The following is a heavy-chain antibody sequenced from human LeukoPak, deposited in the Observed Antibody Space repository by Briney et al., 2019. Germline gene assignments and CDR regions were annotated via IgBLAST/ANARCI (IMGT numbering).Heavy chain of an antibody. V-gene: IGHV3-30*01. CDR3: ARVRGGYDYLGSFDY. CDR1: GFTFSSYA. CDR2: ISYDGSNK. D-gene: IGHD5-12*01. Sequence: TGGSLRLSCAASGFTFSSYAMHWVRQAPGKGLEWVAVISYDGSNKYYADPVKGRFTISRDNSKNTLYLQMNSLRAEDTAVYYCARVRGGYDYLGSFDYWGQGTLVTVSS. J-gene: IGHJ4*02.